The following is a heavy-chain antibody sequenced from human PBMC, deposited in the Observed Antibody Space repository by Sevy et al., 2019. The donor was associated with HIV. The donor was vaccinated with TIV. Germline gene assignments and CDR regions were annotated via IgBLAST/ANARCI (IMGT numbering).Heavy chain of an antibody. CDR2: IKEDGSQK. V-gene: IGHV3-7*01. CDR3: ARYCGGGSCSSLLPHYHYGMDV. J-gene: IGHJ6*02. D-gene: IGHD2-15*01. Sequence: GGSLRLSCAASGFTFNMYWMTWVRQAPGKGLEWVANIKEDGSQKNYLDSVKGRFIISRDNAKESLYLQINSLGAEDTAVYYCARYCGGGSCSSLLPHYHYGMDVWGQGTTVTVSS. CDR1: GFTFNMYW.